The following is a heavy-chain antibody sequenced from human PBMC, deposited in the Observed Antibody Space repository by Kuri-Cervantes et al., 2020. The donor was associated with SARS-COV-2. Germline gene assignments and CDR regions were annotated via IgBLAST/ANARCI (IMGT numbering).Heavy chain of an antibody. CDR2: INPNSGGT. J-gene: IGHJ5*02. D-gene: IGHD3-22*01. Sequence: ASVKVSCKASGYTFTGYYMHWVRQAPGQGLEWMGWINPNSGGTNYAQKFQGRVTMIRDTSISTAYMELSRLRSDDTAVYYCARDGEYYYDSSGYFNWFDPWGQGTLVTVSS. CDR1: GYTFTGYY. CDR3: ARDGEYYYDSSGYFNWFDP. V-gene: IGHV1-2*02.